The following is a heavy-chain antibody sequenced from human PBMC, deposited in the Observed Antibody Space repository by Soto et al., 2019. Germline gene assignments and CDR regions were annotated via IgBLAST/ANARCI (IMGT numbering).Heavy chain of an antibody. CDR1: GGSFSNYI. D-gene: IGHD6-19*01. Sequence: GASVKVSCKASGGSFSNYIFAWVRQAPGQGLEWMGGTIPMFATAQYAQKLQGRVTITADESTSTVYMDLTSLTSDDTAVYYCARRLFGQQWLVGFDTWGQGTLVTVSS. V-gene: IGHV1-69*13. CDR2: TIPMFATA. J-gene: IGHJ4*02. CDR3: ARRLFGQQWLVGFDT.